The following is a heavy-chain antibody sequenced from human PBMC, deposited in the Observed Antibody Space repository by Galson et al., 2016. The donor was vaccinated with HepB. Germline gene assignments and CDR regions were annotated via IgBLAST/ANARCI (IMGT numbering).Heavy chain of an antibody. CDR3: ARDRVDIVAAPSSIRNYYGMDV. CDR2: IKEDGSER. D-gene: IGHD5-12*01. Sequence: SLRLSCAVSGFTFSKYWMSWVRQAPGKGLEWVANIKEDGSERYFVDSVKGRFTVSRDNAKNSLYLQMNSLTVDDTAKYFCARDRVDIVAAPSSIRNYYGMDVRGQGTTVTVSS. CDR1: GFTFSKYW. V-gene: IGHV3-7*03. J-gene: IGHJ6*02.